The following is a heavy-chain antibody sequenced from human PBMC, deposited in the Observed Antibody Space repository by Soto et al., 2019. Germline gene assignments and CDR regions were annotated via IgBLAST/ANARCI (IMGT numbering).Heavy chain of an antibody. D-gene: IGHD6-6*01. Sequence: SGGSLRLSCAASGFTFSSYWMHWVRQAPGKGLVWASRINSDGSSTSYADSVKGRFTISRDNAKNTLYLQMNSLRAEDTAVYYCARDLIAARPGYWFDPWGQGTLVTVSS. J-gene: IGHJ5*02. CDR2: INSDGSST. V-gene: IGHV3-74*01. CDR1: GFTFSSYW. CDR3: ARDLIAARPGYWFDP.